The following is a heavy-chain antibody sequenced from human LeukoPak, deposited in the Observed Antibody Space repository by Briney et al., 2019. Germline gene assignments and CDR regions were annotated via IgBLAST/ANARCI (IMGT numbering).Heavy chain of an antibody. CDR1: GYSFTSYW. D-gene: IGHD5-24*01. V-gene: IGHV5-51*01. CDR3: ARASRDGYNQNFDH. Sequence: GESLKISCKGFGYSFTSYWIGWVRQMPGKGLEWMGIIYPGDSDTRYSPSFQGQVTISADSSTSTAYLQWSSLRASDTAMYYCARASRDGYNQNFDHWGQGTLVTVSS. J-gene: IGHJ4*02. CDR2: IYPGDSDT.